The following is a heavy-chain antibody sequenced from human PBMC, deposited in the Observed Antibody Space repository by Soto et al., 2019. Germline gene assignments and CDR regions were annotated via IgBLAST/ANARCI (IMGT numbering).Heavy chain of an antibody. CDR1: GFSLTTLDMG. J-gene: IGHJ4*02. CDR2: IYWDDDE. D-gene: IGHD3-22*01. V-gene: IGHV2-5*02. Sequence: QITLKESGPTLVRPAQTLTLTCSFSGFSLTTLDMGVAWVRQPPGKAMEWLALIYWDDDERYNPSLQNRLAIYKDTSTNQVVLTMTNMGPLDTATYFCAHAGDYDLLSFDHWGPGTLVTVSS. CDR3: AHAGDYDLLSFDH.